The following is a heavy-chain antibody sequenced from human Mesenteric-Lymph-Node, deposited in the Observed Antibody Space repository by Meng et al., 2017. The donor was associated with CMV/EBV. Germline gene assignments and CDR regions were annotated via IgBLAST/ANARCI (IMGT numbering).Heavy chain of an antibody. D-gene: IGHD2/OR15-2a*01. CDR1: GFTFSTYA. J-gene: IGHJ4*02. V-gene: IGHV3-23*03. CDR2: IYTSGSLT. Sequence: GESLKISCAASGFTFSTYAMSWVRQAPGKGLEWVSVIYTSGSLTYYADSVKGRFTISRDNSKDTLYLQMNSLRAEDTAVYYCARDPFHYFDYWGQGTLVTVSS. CDR3: ARDPFHYFDY.